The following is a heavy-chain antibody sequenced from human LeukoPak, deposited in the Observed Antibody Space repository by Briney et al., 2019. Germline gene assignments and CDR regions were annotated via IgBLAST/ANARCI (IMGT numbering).Heavy chain of an antibody. CDR3: AKEVEYYDFWSGYDY. CDR2: ISGSGGST. D-gene: IGHD3-3*01. Sequence: PGGSLRLSCAASGFTFSSYAMSWVRQAPGKGLEWVSAISGSGGSTYYADSVKGRFTISRDDSKNTLYLQMNSLRAEDTAVYYCAKEVEYYDFWSGYDYWGQGTLVTVSS. CDR1: GFTFSSYA. J-gene: IGHJ4*02. V-gene: IGHV3-23*01.